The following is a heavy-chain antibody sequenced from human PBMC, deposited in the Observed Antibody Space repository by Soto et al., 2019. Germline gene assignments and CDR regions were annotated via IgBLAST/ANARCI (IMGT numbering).Heavy chain of an antibody. CDR2: IYYSGST. D-gene: IGHD6-13*01. J-gene: IGHJ4*02. V-gene: IGHV4-59*08. CDR3: ARRIAAAGTSYFDY. CDR1: GGSIISFY. Sequence: SETLSLTCTVSGGSIISFYWSWIRQPPGKGLEWIGYIYYSGSTNYNPSLKSRFTISVDTSKNQFSLKLSSVTAADTAVYYCARRIAAAGTSYFDYWGQGTLVTVSS.